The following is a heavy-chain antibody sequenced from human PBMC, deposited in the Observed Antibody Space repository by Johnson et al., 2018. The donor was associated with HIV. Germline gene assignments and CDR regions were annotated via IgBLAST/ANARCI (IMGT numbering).Heavy chain of an antibody. J-gene: IGHJ3*02. D-gene: IGHD5-24*01. V-gene: IGHV3-9*01. CDR3: VRDRGWLQSIPDLLDS. CDR2: ISWNSDTI. CDR1: GFTFDDYA. Sequence: VQLVESGGGLIQPGKSLRLSCAASGFTFDDYAMHWVRQAPGKGLEWVSGISWNSDTIRYADSVKGRFTISRDNAKNSLYLQMNSLRAEDTAVYFCVRDRGWLQSIPDLLDSWGQGTMVTVSS.